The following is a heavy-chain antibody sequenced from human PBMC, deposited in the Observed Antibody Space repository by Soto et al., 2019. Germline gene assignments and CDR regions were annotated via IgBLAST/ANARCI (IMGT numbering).Heavy chain of an antibody. CDR1: GGSLSGYY. CDR2: INHSGST. J-gene: IGHJ6*02. Sequence: PSETLSLTCAVYGGSLSGYYWSWIRQPPGKGLEWIGEINHSGSTNYNPSLKSRVTISVDTSKNQFSLKLSSVTAADTAVYYCARERRYFDWSLDYYYYYGMDVWGQGTTVTVSS. D-gene: IGHD3-9*01. CDR3: ARERRYFDWSLDYYYYYGMDV. V-gene: IGHV4-34*01.